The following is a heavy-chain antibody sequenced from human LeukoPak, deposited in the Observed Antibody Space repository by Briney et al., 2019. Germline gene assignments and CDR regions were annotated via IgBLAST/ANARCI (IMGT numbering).Heavy chain of an antibody. J-gene: IGHJ4*02. CDR1: GFTFSSYG. V-gene: IGHV3-30*03. CDR2: ISYDGSNK. CDR3: ARGKWELHFDY. D-gene: IGHD1-26*01. Sequence: GGSLRLSCAASGFTFSSYGMHWVRQAPGKGLEWVAVISYDGSNKYCADSVKGRFTISRDNSKNTLYLQMNSLRAEDTAVYYCARGKWELHFDYWGQGTLVTVSS.